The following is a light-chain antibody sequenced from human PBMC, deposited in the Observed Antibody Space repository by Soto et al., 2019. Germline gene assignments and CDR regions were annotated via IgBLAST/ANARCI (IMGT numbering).Light chain of an antibody. Sequence: DIQMTQSPSSLSASVGDRVTIACQASEDINNYLSWFQQKPGKAPKLPIYDASKLEAGVPSRFSGSGSGADFTFTISSLQAEDIATYFCQQYDDLPYTFGQGTKLEIK. CDR2: DAS. J-gene: IGKJ2*01. CDR1: EDINNY. CDR3: QQYDDLPYT. V-gene: IGKV1-33*01.